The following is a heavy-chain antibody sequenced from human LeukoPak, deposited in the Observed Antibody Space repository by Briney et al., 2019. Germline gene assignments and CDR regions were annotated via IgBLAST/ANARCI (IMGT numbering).Heavy chain of an antibody. CDR3: ARQYSSGWYDY. D-gene: IGHD6-19*01. CDR2: ISAYNGNT. V-gene: IGHV1-18*01. J-gene: IGHJ4*02. CDR1: GGTFSSYA. Sequence: ASVKVSCKASGGTFSSYAISWVRQAPGQGLEWMGWISAYNGNTNYAQKLQGRVTMTTDTSTSTAHMELRSLRSDDTAVYYCARQYSSGWYDYWGQGTLVTVSS.